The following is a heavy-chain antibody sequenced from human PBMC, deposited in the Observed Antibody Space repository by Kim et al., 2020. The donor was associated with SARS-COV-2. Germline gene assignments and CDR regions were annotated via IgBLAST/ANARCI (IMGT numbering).Heavy chain of an antibody. CDR3: AKGPNYYDSSAYRGDN. J-gene: IGHJ4*02. D-gene: IGHD3-22*01. Sequence: GGSLRLSCAASGFTFSRYAMSWVRQAPGKGLEWVSAISGGGGKTYYADSVKGRFTISRDNSKNTLYLQMNSLRAEDTAVYYCAKGPNYYDSSAYRGDNWGQGTLVTVSS. CDR2: ISGGGGKT. V-gene: IGHV3-23*01. CDR1: GFTFSRYA.